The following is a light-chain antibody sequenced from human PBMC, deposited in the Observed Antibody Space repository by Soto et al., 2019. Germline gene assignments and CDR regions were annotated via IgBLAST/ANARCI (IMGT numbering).Light chain of an antibody. V-gene: IGKV3-20*01. CDR3: QHYHYSSIT. CDR1: QSVTSSN. CDR2: GAS. Sequence: EIVLTQSPGTLSLSPGERATLSCRASQSVTSSNLAWYQQTPGQAPRLVIYGASSRATDMPDRFSGSGSGTDFTLTISRREPEDFAVYYCQHYHYSSITVGQGTRLEIK. J-gene: IGKJ5*01.